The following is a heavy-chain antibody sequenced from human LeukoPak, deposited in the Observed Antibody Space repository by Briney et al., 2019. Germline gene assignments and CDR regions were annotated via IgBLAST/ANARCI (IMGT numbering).Heavy chain of an antibody. CDR2: IYYSGST. Sequence: QPSETLSLTCTVSGGSISSSSYYWGWIRQPPGKGLEWIGSIYYSGSTYYNPSLKSRVTISVDTSKNQFSLKLSSVTAADTAVYYCARPNYGYFDYWGQGTLVTVSS. V-gene: IGHV4-39*01. J-gene: IGHJ4*02. CDR1: GGSISSSSYY. CDR3: ARPNYGYFDY. D-gene: IGHD3-16*01.